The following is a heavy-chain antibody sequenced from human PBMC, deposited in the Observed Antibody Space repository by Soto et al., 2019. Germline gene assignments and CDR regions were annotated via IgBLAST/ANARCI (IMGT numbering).Heavy chain of an antibody. Sequence: PGGSLRLSCAASGFTFSSYAMSWVRQAPGKGLEWVSAISGSGGSTYYADSVKGRFTISRDNSKNTLYLQMNSLRAEDTAVYYCARDSCSGGSCYGVAFDIWGQGTMVTVSS. CDR2: ISGSGGST. D-gene: IGHD2-15*01. CDR3: ARDSCSGGSCYGVAFDI. J-gene: IGHJ3*02. CDR1: GFTFSSYA. V-gene: IGHV3-23*01.